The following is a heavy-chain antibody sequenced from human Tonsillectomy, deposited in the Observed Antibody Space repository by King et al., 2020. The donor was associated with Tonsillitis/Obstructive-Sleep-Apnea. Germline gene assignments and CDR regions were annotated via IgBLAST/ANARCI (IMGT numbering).Heavy chain of an antibody. D-gene: IGHD2-15*01. Sequence: QLVQSGAEVKKPGASVKVSCKASGYTFTGYYMHWVRQAPGQGLGWMGWINPNSGGTKYAQKFQGWVTMTRDTSISTAYMELSRLRSDDTAVYYCARGEVVVASYYFDYWGQGTLVTVSS. J-gene: IGHJ4*02. V-gene: IGHV1-2*04. CDR2: INPNSGGT. CDR3: ARGEVVVASYYFDY. CDR1: GYTFTGYY.